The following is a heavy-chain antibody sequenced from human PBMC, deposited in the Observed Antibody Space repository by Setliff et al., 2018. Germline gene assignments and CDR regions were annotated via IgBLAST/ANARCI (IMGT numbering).Heavy chain of an antibody. V-gene: IGHV4-34*10. D-gene: IGHD2-21*01. CDR2: INQSGNT. CDR1: GGSFSDYY. J-gene: IGHJ6*02. CDR3: ATRTFAVIPHSGLGLDYFYGMDV. Sequence: PSETLSLTCTVYGGSFSDYYWGWIRQSPGKRPEWIAEINQSGNTNYNPSLRSRVSMSLDTSKRQVSLNLNSVTAADTGVYYCATRTFAVIPHSGLGLDYFYGMDVWGRGTTVTV.